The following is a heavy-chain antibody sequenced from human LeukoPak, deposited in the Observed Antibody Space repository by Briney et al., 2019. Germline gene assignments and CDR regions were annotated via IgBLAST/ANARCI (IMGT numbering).Heavy chain of an antibody. CDR2: IKQDGSEK. CDR3: ARAEYSGSYPLWY. Sequence: PGGSLRLSCAAPGFTFSSYWMSWVRQAPGKGREWVANIKQDGSEKYYVDSVKGRFPISRDNAKNSLYLQMNSLRAEDTAVYYCARAEYSGSYPLWYWGQGTLVTVSS. V-gene: IGHV3-7*03. D-gene: IGHD1-26*01. J-gene: IGHJ4*02. CDR1: GFTFSSYW.